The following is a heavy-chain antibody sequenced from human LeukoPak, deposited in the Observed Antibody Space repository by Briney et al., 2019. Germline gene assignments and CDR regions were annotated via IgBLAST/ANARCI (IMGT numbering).Heavy chain of an antibody. Sequence: PSETLSLTCTVSGGSISSGGYYWSWIRQPPGKGLEWIGYIYHSGSTYYNPSLKSRVTISVDTSKNQFSLKLSSVTAADTAVYYCARDSPASLDYWGQGTLVTVSS. V-gene: IGHV4-30-2*01. CDR3: ARDSPASLDY. D-gene: IGHD2-2*01. J-gene: IGHJ4*02. CDR2: IYHSGST. CDR1: GGSISSGGYY.